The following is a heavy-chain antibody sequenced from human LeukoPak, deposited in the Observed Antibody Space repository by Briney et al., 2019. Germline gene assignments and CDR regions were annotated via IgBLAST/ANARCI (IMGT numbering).Heavy chain of an antibody. J-gene: IGHJ4*02. V-gene: IGHV3-30-3*01. CDR1: GFTFSSYA. CDR2: ISYDGSNK. CDR3: AREGYSLDAFDY. D-gene: IGHD6-13*01. Sequence: GGSLRLSCAASGFTFSSYAMHWVRQAPGKGLEWVAVISYDGSNKYYADSVKGRFTISRDNAKNSLYLQMNSLRAEDTAVYYCAREGYSLDAFDYWGQGTLVTVSS.